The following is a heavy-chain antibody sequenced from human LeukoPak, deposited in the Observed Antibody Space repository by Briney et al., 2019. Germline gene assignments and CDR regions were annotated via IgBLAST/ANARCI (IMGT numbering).Heavy chain of an antibody. J-gene: IGHJ4*02. CDR3: AREFWGNLDY. CDR1: GYSFTSYL. Sequence: GESLKISCKASGYSFTSYLIAWVRQMPGKGLEWMGIIHPGDSNARYSPPFQGQVTVSVDHSITTAYLQWSSLKASDSAMYYCAREFWGNLDYWSQGTLVTVSS. CDR2: IHPGDSNA. D-gene: IGHD7-27*01. V-gene: IGHV5-51*01.